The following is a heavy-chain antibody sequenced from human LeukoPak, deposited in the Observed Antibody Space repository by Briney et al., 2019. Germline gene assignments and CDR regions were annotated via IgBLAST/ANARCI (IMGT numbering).Heavy chain of an antibody. D-gene: IGHD3-22*01. J-gene: IGHJ4*02. V-gene: IGHV1-24*01. CDR2: FDPEDGET. CDR1: GYTLTELS. Sequence: ASVKVSCKVSGYTLTELSMHWVRQAPGKGLEWMGGFDPEDGETIYAQKFQGRVTMTEDTSTDTAYMELSSLRSEDTAVYYCALTLASSGYSGYFDYWGQGTLVTVSS. CDR3: ALTLASSGYSGYFDY.